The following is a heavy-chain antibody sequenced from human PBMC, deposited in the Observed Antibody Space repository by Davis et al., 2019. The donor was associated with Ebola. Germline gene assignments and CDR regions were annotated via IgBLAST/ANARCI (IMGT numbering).Heavy chain of an antibody. CDR2: INFEGDNT. CDR1: GLTLSHYW. Sequence: HTGGSLRLSCAASGLTLSHYWIHWVRQVPGKGLLWVSHINFEGDNTNYADSVKGRFTCSRDNAKNTLYLQMNSLRVEDTAVYFCASLEHGKGGSWGQGTLVTVSS. CDR3: ASLEHGKGGS. J-gene: IGHJ5*02. D-gene: IGHD1-26*01. V-gene: IGHV3-74*01.